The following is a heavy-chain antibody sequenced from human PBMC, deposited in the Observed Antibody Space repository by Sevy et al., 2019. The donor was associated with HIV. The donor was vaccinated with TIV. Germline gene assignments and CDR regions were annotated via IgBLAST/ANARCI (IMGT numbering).Heavy chain of an antibody. V-gene: IGHV4-39*01. Sequence: SETLSLTCTVSGASISSCGYYWGWIRHPPGKGLQWIASINYSGITFYNPSLKSRITISADTSKNQFSLDLNSVTAAGTAIYYCAGPILTYNNGWSYYDYWGQGTVVTVSS. J-gene: IGHJ4*02. CDR1: GASISSCGYY. D-gene: IGHD6-19*01. CDR3: AGPILTYNNGWSYYDY. CDR2: INYSGIT.